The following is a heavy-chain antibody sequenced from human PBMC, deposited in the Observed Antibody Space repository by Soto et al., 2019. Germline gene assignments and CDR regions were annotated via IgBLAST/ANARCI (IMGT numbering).Heavy chain of an antibody. Sequence: EGSLRLSCAASGFTFSSYEMNWVRQAPGKGLEWVSYISSSGSTIYYADSVKGRFTISRDNAKNSLYLQMNSLRAEDTAVYYCARDQMVYAMDYYYYGMDVWGQGTTVTVSS. CDR3: ARDQMVYAMDYYYYGMDV. V-gene: IGHV3-48*03. CDR2: ISSSGSTI. CDR1: GFTFSSYE. J-gene: IGHJ6*02. D-gene: IGHD2-8*01.